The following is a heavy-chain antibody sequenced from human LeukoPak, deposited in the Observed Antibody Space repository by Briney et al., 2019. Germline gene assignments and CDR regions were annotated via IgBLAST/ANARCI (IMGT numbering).Heavy chain of an antibody. CDR3: ARADRLHGGPYLIGP. D-gene: IGHD2-21*01. CDR1: GYSFTDYY. Sequence: ASVKVSCKTSGYSFTDYYMHWVRQAPGQGLEWMGWINPNSGGTSSAQKFQGRVTMTRDTSITTVYMEVSWPTFDDTAIYYCARADRLHGGPYLIGPWGQGTLVTVSS. CDR2: INPNSGGT. V-gene: IGHV1-2*02. J-gene: IGHJ5*02.